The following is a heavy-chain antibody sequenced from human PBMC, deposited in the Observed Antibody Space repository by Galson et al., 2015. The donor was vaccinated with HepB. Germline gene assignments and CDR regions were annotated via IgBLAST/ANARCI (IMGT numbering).Heavy chain of an antibody. Sequence: SLRLSCAASGFTFSSYWMHWVRQAPGKGLVWVSHINIDGSSTTYADSVKGRFTISRDNAKNTPYLQMNSLRAEDTAVYYCARGTGTPLDHFDYWGQGTLVTVSS. D-gene: IGHD1-7*01. CDR2: INIDGSST. CDR3: ARGTGTPLDHFDY. CDR1: GFTFSSYW. V-gene: IGHV3-74*01. J-gene: IGHJ4*02.